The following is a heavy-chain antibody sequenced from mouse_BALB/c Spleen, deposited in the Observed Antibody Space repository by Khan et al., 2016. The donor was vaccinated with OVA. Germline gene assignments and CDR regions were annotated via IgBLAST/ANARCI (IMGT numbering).Heavy chain of an antibody. CDR2: IWSGGST. CDR3: ARNYDYGEGLAY. V-gene: IGHV2-2*02. J-gene: IGHJ3*01. Sequence: QVQLQQSGPGLVQPSQSLSITCTVSGFSLTTYGVHWVRQSPGKGLEWLGVIWSGGSTDYNAAFISRLSISKDSSKSQVFFKMNSLQVNDTAIYYCARNYDYGEGLAYWGQGTLVTVSA. D-gene: IGHD2-4*01. CDR1: GFSLTTYG.